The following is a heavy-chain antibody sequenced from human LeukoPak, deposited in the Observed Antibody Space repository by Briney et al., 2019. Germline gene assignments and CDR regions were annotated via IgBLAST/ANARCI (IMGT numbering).Heavy chain of an antibody. CDR1: GFTFSDYY. Sequence: GGSLRLSCAVSGFTFSDYYMSWIRQAPGKGLEWVSYISSSGTTIYYADSVKGRFTISRDNSKNTLYLQMNSLRAEDTAVYYCAKDAARDEYYFDYWGQGTLVTVSS. CDR2: ISSSGTTI. V-gene: IGHV3-11*04. D-gene: IGHD6-6*01. J-gene: IGHJ4*02. CDR3: AKDAARDEYYFDY.